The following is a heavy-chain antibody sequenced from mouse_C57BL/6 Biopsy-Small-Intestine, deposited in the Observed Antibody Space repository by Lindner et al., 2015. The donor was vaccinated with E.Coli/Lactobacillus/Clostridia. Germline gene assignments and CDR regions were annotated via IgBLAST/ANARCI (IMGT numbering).Heavy chain of an antibody. CDR1: GYTFTGYY. Sequence: SVKVSCKASGYTFTGYYMHWVRQAPGQGLEWMGWISAYNGNTNYAQKLQGRVTMTTDTSTSTAYMELRSLRSDDTAVYYCARDSSGWYYYYYGMDVWGQGTTVTVSS. J-gene: IGHJ1*01. CDR3: ARDSSGWYYYYYGMDV. V-gene: IGHV1-74*01. D-gene: IGHD1-1*01. CDR2: ISAYNGNT.